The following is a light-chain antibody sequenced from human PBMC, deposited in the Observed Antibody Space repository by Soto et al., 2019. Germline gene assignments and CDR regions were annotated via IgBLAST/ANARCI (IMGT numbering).Light chain of an antibody. Sequence: QSALTQPASVSGSLGQSVTISCTGTSSDVGAYKYVSWYQQHPGKAPKLMIYEVSNRPSGVSSRFSGSKSGNTASLTISGLQADDEADYYCNSYAGDIIRFVFGTGTKVTVL. CDR1: SSDVGAYKY. V-gene: IGLV2-14*01. J-gene: IGLJ1*01. CDR3: NSYAGDIIRFV. CDR2: EVS.